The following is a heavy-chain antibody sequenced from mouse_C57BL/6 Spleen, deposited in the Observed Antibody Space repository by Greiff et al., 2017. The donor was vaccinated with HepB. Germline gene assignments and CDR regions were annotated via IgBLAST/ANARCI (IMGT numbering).Heavy chain of an antibody. Sequence: EVQLQQSGPELVKPGASVKISCKASGYTFTDYYMNWVKQSHGKSLEWIGDINPNNGGTSYKQKFKGKATLTVDKSSSTAYMQLRSLTSEDSAVYYCARVTTLYFDYWGQGTTLTVSS. J-gene: IGHJ2*01. D-gene: IGHD2-3*01. CDR2: INPNNGGT. V-gene: IGHV1-26*01. CDR1: GYTFTDYY. CDR3: ARVTTLYFDY.